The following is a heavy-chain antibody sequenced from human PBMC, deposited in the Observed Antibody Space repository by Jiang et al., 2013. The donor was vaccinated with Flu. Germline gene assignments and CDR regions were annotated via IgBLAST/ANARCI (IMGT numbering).Heavy chain of an antibody. D-gene: IGHD4-17*01. CDR3: ASTVTYNWFDP. CDR2: INHSGST. V-gene: IGHV4-34*01. J-gene: IGHJ5*02. Sequence: LLKPSETLSLTCAVYGGSFSGYYWSWIRQPPGKGLEWIGEINHSGSTNYNPSLKSRVTISVDTSKNQFSLKLSSVTAADTAVYYCASTVTYNWFDPWGQGTLVTVSS. CDR1: GGSFSGYY.